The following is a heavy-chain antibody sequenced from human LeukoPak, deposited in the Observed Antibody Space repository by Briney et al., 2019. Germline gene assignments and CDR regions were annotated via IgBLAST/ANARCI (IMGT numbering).Heavy chain of an antibody. D-gene: IGHD3-3*01. J-gene: IGHJ5*02. V-gene: IGHV3-20*04. CDR1: GFTFDNYG. CDR2: VNWNGVTT. CDR3: ARSGSGVRMERLDNWFNP. Sequence: GGSLRLSCAASGFTFDNYGMNWVRQAPGKGLEWVCGVNWNGVTTNYADSVKGRFSISRDNAKNSLYLQMNSLRAEDTALYYCARSGSGVRMERLDNWFNPWGQGTLVTVSS.